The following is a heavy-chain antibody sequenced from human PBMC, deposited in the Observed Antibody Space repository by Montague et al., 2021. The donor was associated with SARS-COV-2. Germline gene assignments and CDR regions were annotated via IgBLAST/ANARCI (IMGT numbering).Heavy chain of an antibody. J-gene: IGHJ3*02. V-gene: IGHV4-30-2*01. CDR1: GGSISTGAYS. CDR2: ISQSGRG. D-gene: IGHD4-11*01. Sequence: TLSLTCAVSGGSISTGAYSWTWIRQAPGKGLEWIVCISQSGRGNHNPSLKSRVTMSVDRSNNQFSLDLTSVTAADTAVYYCARGLTTVTTGGAFDIWGQGTMVIVSS. CDR3: ARGLTTVTTGGAFDI.